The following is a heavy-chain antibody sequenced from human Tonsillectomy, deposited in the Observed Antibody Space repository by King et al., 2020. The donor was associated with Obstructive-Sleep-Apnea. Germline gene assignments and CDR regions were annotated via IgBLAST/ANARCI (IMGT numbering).Heavy chain of an antibody. CDR2: IYYSGST. J-gene: IGHJ4*02. D-gene: IGHD3-10*01. Sequence: QLQESGPGLVKPSETLSLTCTVSGGSISSSSYYWVWIRQPPGKGLEGIGSIYYSGSTYYNPSLKSRVTISVDTSKNQFSLKVRSVTAADTAVYYCAGGYGSGSYSPPPIDYWGQGTLVTVSS. V-gene: IGHV4-39*07. CDR1: GGSISSSSYY. CDR3: AGGYGSGSYSPPPIDY.